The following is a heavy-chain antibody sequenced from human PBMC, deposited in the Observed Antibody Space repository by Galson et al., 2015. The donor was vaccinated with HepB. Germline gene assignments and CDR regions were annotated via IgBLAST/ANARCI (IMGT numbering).Heavy chain of an antibody. V-gene: IGHV3-48*01. Sequence: SLRLSCAVSGFTFSTYSMNWVRQAPGKGLEWVSYISSTSSTISFADSVKGRFTISRDNAKNSLHLQMNSLRAEDTAMYYCARVTLAVTTPTDAFDIWGQGTMVTVSS. CDR1: GFTFSTYS. CDR3: ARVTLAVTTPTDAFDI. CDR2: ISSTSSTI. J-gene: IGHJ3*02. D-gene: IGHD4-17*01.